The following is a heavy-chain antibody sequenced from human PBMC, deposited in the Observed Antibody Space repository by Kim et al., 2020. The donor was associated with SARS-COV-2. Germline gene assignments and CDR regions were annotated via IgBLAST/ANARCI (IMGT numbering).Heavy chain of an antibody. CDR1: GFTFSSYS. CDR3: ARDDKQQLVRDWFDP. CDR2: ISSSSSYI. Sequence: GGSLRLSCAASGFTFSSYSMNWVRQAPGKGLEWVSSISSSSSYIYYADSVKGRFTISRDNAKNSLYLQMNSLRAEDTAVYYCARDDKQQLVRDWFDPWGQRTLVTVSS. D-gene: IGHD6-13*01. J-gene: IGHJ5*02. V-gene: IGHV3-21*01.